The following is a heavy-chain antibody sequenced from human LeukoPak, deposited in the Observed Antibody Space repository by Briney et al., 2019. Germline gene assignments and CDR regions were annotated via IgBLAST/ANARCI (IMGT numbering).Heavy chain of an antibody. V-gene: IGHV3-73*01. CDR2: IRSKANSYAT. CDR1: GFTFSGSA. CDR3: ARDSSGYYSGIDY. Sequence: GGSLRLSCAASGFTFSGSAMHWVRQASGKGLEWVGRIRSKANSYATAYAASVKGRFTISRDNANNSLYLQMNTLRAEDTAVYYCARDSSGYYSGIDYWGQGTLVTVSS. D-gene: IGHD3-22*01. J-gene: IGHJ4*02.